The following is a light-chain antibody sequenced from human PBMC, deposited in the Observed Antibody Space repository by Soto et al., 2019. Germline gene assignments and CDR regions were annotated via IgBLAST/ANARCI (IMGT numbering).Light chain of an antibody. CDR1: QSVSSNY. Sequence: ESVLTQSPGTLSLSPGERATLSCRASQSVSSNYLAWYQQKPGQAPRLLIYDASNRATGIPARFSGSGSGTDFTLTISRLEPEDFAVYYCQQYGSSPSWTFGQGTKVDIK. J-gene: IGKJ1*01. CDR3: QQYGSSPSWT. CDR2: DAS. V-gene: IGKV3-20*01.